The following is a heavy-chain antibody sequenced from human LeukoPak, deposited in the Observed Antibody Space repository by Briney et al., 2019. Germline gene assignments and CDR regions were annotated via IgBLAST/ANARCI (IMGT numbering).Heavy chain of an antibody. Sequence: ASVKVSCKASGYTFTSYDINWVRQATGQGLEWMGWMNPNSGNTGYAQKFQGRVTITRNTSISTAYMELSSLRAEDTAVYYCAKNPHRVLVDYWGQGTLVTVSS. CDR1: GYTFTSYD. V-gene: IGHV1-8*03. CDR3: AKNPHRVLVDY. D-gene: IGHD1-1*01. J-gene: IGHJ4*02. CDR2: MNPNSGNT.